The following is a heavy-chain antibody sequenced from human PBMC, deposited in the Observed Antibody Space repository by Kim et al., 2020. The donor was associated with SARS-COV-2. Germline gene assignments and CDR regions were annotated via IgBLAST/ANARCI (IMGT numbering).Heavy chain of an antibody. D-gene: IGHD3-9*01. CDR3: ARDMTGSRRFDY. CDR1: GYTFTTYY. CDR2: INPSGGNT. J-gene: IGHJ4*02. Sequence: ASVKVCCKASGYTFTTYYIQWVRQAPGQGLEWMGVINPSGGNTYYAQKFQGRVTMTRDTSTSTVYMELSSLRSEDTAVYYCARDMTGSRRFDYWGQGTLVTVSS. V-gene: IGHV1-46*01.